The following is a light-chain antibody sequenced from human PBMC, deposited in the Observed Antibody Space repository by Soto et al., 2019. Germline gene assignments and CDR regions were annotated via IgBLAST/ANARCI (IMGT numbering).Light chain of an antibody. CDR1: QTASSSH. CDR2: DAS. Sequence: MVLTHTPGALSVSPGERATLSCGATQTASSSHLAWYQQKPGQAPRLLIYDASSRATGISDRFSGSGSGTDFTLTISRMEPEDFAVYYCQLYGRSPYTFGQGTKVDIK. V-gene: IGKV3-20*01. J-gene: IGKJ2*01. CDR3: QLYGRSPYT.